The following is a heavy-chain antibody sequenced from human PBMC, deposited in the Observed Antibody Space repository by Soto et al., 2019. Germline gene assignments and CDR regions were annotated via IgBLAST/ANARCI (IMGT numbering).Heavy chain of an antibody. CDR1: GYTFTRSG. J-gene: IGHJ4*02. Sequence: SVKVSCKASGYTFTRSGISWVRQAPGQGLEWMGGIIPIFGTANYAQKFQGRVTITADESTSTAYMELSSLRSEDTAVYYCRYYDSSGYSSSWYYFDYWGQGTLVTVSS. CDR3: RYYDSSGYSSSWYYFDY. V-gene: IGHV1-69*13. D-gene: IGHD3-22*01. CDR2: IIPIFGTA.